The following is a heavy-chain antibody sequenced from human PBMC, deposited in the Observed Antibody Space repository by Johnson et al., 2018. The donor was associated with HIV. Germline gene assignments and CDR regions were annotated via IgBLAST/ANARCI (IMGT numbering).Heavy chain of an antibody. V-gene: IGHV3-66*01. CDR2: IYSGGST. D-gene: IGHD4-17*01. J-gene: IGHJ3*02. CDR3: AREVDYAVNTQHLDAFDI. Sequence: EVQLVESGGGLVQPGGSLRLSCAASGFTFSSYWMHWVRQAPGKGLVWVSVIYSGGSTYYADSVKGRFTISRDNSKNTLYLQMNSLRAEDTAVYYCAREVDYAVNTQHLDAFDIWGQGTMVTVSS. CDR1: GFTFSSYW.